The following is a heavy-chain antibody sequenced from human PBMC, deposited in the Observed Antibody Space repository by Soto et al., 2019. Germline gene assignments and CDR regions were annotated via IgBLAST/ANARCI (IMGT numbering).Heavy chain of an antibody. CDR3: ARHYCSSTSCPDAFDI. V-gene: IGHV5-51*01. J-gene: IGHJ3*02. Sequence: EVQLVQSGAEVKKPGESLKISCKGSGYSFTSYWIGWVRQMPGKGLEWMGIIYPGDSDTRYSPSFQGQVTISADKSISTAYLQWSSLKASDTAMYYCARHYCSSTSCPDAFDIWGQGTMVTVSS. CDR1: GYSFTSYW. CDR2: IYPGDSDT. D-gene: IGHD2-2*01.